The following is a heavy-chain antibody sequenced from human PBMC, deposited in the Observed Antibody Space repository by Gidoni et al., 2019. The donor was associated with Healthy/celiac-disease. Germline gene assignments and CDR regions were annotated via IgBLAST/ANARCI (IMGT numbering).Heavy chain of an antibody. CDR2: INHSGST. D-gene: IGHD5-18*01. J-gene: IGHJ6*02. CDR1: GGSFSGYY. CDR3: ARAAGWGYSYGYDYYYGMDV. Sequence: QVQLQQWGAGLLKPSETLSLTCAVYGGSFSGYYWSWIRQPPGKGLEWFGEINHSGSTNYNPSLKSRVTISVDTSKNQFSLKLSSVTAADTAVYYCARAAGWGYSYGYDYYYGMDVWGQGTTVTVSS. V-gene: IGHV4-34*01.